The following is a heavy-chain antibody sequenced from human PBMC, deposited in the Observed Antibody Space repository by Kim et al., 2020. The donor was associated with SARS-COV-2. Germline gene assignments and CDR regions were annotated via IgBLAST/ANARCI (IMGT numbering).Heavy chain of an antibody. V-gene: IGHV3-11*05. Sequence: GGSLRLSCAASGFTFSDYYMSWIRQAPGKGLEWVSYISSSSSYTNYADSVKGRFTISRDNAKNSLYLQMNSLRAEDTAVYYCARVFMVRGDFYYYYGMDVWGQGTTVTASS. CDR2: ISSSSSYT. D-gene: IGHD3-10*01. CDR3: ARVFMVRGDFYYYYGMDV. CDR1: GFTFSDYY. J-gene: IGHJ6*02.